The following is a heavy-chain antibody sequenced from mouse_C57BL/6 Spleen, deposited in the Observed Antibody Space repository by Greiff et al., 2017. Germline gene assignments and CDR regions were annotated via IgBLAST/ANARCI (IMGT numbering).Heavy chain of an antibody. V-gene: IGHV5-17*01. J-gene: IGHJ2*01. CDR1: GFTFSDYG. Sequence: EVKLMESGGGLVKPGGSLKLSCAASGFTFSDYGMHWVRQAPVKGLEWVAYISSGSSTIYYADTVKGRFTISRDNAKTTLFLQMTRLRSEDTAVYYGARETVVAVYFDYWGQGTTLTVSA. CDR2: ISSGSSTI. D-gene: IGHD1-1*01. CDR3: ARETVVAVYFDY.